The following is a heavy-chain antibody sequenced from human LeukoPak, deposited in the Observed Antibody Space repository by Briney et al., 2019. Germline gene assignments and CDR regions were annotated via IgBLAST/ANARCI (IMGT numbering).Heavy chain of an antibody. D-gene: IGHD2-2*01. CDR2: ISTYNGNT. J-gene: IGHJ4*02. CDR1: GYTFTSYG. Sequence: ASVKVSCKASGYTFTSYGINWLRQAPGQGLEWMGWISTYNGNTNYAQKLQGRVTMTTDTSTSTAYMELRSLRSDDTAVYYCARERTLTSCYDYWGQGTLVTVSA. CDR3: ARERTLTSCYDY. V-gene: IGHV1-18*01.